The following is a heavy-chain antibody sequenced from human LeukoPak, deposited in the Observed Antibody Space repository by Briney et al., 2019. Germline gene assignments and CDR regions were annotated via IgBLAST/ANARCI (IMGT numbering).Heavy chain of an antibody. J-gene: IGHJ4*02. CDR1: GFTFSSYD. V-gene: IGHV3-23*01. CDR2: ISGGGGST. D-gene: IGHD2-15*01. Sequence: GGSLRLSCAASGFTFSSYDMTWVRQAPGKGLEWVSTISGGGGSTYYADSVKGRFTISRDNSKDTLYLQMNSLRAEDTALYYCYCSGMFEIAYYWGQGTLVTVSS. CDR3: YCSGMFEIAYY.